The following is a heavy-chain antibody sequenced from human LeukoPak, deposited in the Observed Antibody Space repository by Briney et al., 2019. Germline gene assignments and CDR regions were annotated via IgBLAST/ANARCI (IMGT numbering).Heavy chain of an antibody. CDR1: GYTFTSYG. CDR2: ISAYNGNT. J-gene: IGHJ5*02. D-gene: IGHD2-15*01. Sequence: ASVKVSCKASGYTFTSYGISWVRQAPGQGLEWMGWISAYNGNTNYAQKLQGRVTMTTDTSTSTAYMELRSLRSDDTAVYYCARERGYCSGGSCYSWWFDPWGQGTLVTVSS. CDR3: ARERGYCSGGSCYSWWFDP. V-gene: IGHV1-18*01.